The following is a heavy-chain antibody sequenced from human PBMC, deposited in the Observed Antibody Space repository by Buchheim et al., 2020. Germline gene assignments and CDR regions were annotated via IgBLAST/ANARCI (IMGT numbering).Heavy chain of an antibody. Sequence: VQLVESGGGLVKPGGSLRLSCAASGFTFSDYYMSWVRQAPGKGLECVANIKEDGSEKYYVDSVKGRFTISRDNAKNSLYLQMNSLRAEDTAVYYCARGLDTAMVMYYYYMDVWGKGTT. D-gene: IGHD5-18*01. J-gene: IGHJ6*03. CDR2: IKEDGSEK. CDR1: GFTFSDYY. V-gene: IGHV3-7*04. CDR3: ARGLDTAMVMYYYYMDV.